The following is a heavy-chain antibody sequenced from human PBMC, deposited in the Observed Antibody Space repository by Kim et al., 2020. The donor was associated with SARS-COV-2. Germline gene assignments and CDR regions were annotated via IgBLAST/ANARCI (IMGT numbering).Heavy chain of an antibody. J-gene: IGHJ6*03. CDR3: ARGSIVVVPAAAYYYYYM. CDR2: INHSGST. V-gene: IGHV4-34*01. Sequence: SETLSLTCAVYGGSFSGYYWSWIRQPPGKGLEWIGEINHSGSTNYNPSLKSRVTISVDTSKNQFSLKLSSVTAADTAVYYCARGSIVVVPAAAYYYYYM. D-gene: IGHD2-2*01. CDR1: GGSFSGYY.